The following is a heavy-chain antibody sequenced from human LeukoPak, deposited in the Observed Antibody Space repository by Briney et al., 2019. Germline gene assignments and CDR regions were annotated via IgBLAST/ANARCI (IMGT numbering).Heavy chain of an antibody. V-gene: IGHV4-59*01. J-gene: IGHJ5*02. CDR3: ARKVGIRGWFDP. CDR1: GRFISNYY. CDR2: IYYSGTT. D-gene: IGHD1-26*01. Sequence: SETLSLTCTVSGRFISNYYWSWIRQAPGKGLEWIGYIYYSGTTNYNPSLKSRVAISVDTSKNQFSLRLMYVTAADTAVYYCARKVGIRGWFDPWGQGTLVTVSS.